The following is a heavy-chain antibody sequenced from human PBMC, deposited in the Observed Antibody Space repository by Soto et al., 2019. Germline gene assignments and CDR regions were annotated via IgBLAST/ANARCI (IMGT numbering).Heavy chain of an antibody. V-gene: IGHV3-21*01. CDR1: GFTFSSYS. CDR3: ARVTEGVWSGSSPSYYYYGIDV. J-gene: IGHJ6*02. D-gene: IGHD3-3*01. Sequence: GGSLRLSCAASGFTFSSYSMNWVRQAPGKGLEWVSSISSSSSYIYYADSVKGRFTISRDNAKNSLYLQMNSLRAEDTAVYYCARVTEGVWSGSSPSYYYYGIDVWGQGTTVTV. CDR2: ISSSSSYI.